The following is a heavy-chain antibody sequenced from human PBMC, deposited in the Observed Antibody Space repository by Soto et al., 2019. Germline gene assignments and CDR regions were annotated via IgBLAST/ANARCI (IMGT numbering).Heavy chain of an antibody. Sequence: GGSLRLSCAASGFTFSSYSMNWVRQAPGKGLEWVSSISSSSSYIYYADSVKSRFTISRDNAKNSLYLQMNSLRAEDTAVYYCARAPLPRNSWFDPWGQGTLVTVSS. V-gene: IGHV3-21*01. CDR2: ISSSSSYI. J-gene: IGHJ5*02. CDR1: GFTFSSYS. D-gene: IGHD3-16*02. CDR3: ARAPLPRNSWFDP.